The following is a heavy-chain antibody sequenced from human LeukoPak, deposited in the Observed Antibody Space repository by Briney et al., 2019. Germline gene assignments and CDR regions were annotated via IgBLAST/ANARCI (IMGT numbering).Heavy chain of an antibody. CDR3: ARDPGPSMIVVVTDT. CDR1: GFAFSSYA. D-gene: IGHD3-22*01. CDR2: VSYDGGSK. J-gene: IGHJ4*02. V-gene: IGHV3-30-3*01. Sequence: PGRSLRLSCAASGFAFSSYAMHWVRQGPGKGLEWVALVSYDGGSKYYADSVKGRITISRDNSKNTLHLQMNSLRTEDTAVYYCARDPGPSMIVVVTDTWGQGTLVTVSS.